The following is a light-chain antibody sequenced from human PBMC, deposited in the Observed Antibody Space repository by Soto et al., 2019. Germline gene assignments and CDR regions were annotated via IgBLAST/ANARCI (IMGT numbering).Light chain of an antibody. J-gene: IGKJ5*01. CDR3: QHYGDSLSIT. CDR1: QSISSW. CDR2: DAS. Sequence: TQSPSTLSASVGDRVTITCRASQSISSWLAWYQQKPGQAPRLLIYDASNRATGIPARFSGSGSGTDFTLTISRLEPGDFAVYYCQHYGDSLSITFGQGTRLEIK. V-gene: IGKV3-11*01.